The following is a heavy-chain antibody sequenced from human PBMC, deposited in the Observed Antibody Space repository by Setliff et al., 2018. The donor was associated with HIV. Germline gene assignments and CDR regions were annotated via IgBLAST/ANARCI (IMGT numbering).Heavy chain of an antibody. Sequence: PGESLKISCKGSGYKFANYWIGWVRQMPGKGLEWMGIIDPGDSDTRYTPSYQGRIIMSIDRFRSTAYLQWRSLTPSDSALYYCARQRPPGYSSPYTIEYWGQGTPVTVSS. V-gene: IGHV5-51*01. CDR3: ARQRPPGYSSPYTIEY. CDR1: GYKFANYW. J-gene: IGHJ4*02. D-gene: IGHD6-13*01. CDR2: IDPGDSDT.